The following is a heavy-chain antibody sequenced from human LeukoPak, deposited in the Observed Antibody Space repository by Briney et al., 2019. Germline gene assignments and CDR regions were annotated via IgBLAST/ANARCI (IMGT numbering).Heavy chain of an antibody. V-gene: IGHV4-59*08. CDR1: GGSISNYY. J-gene: IGHJ4*02. CDR2: ISYSGGT. CDR3: AAYAFYDSSGYYTDY. Sequence: SETLSLTCTVSGGSISNYYWNWIRQPPGKGLEWVGHISYSGGTKYNPSLQSRVTISIDTSKNQFSLKLSSVTAADTAVYYCAAYAFYDSSGYYTDYWGQGTLVTVSS. D-gene: IGHD3-22*01.